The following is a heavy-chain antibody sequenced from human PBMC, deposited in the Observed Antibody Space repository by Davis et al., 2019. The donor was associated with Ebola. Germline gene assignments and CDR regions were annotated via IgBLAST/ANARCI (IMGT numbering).Heavy chain of an antibody. V-gene: IGHV3-73*01. CDR3: TSTYYYDSSGYPIDY. Sequence: GESLKISCAASGFTFSGSAMHWVRQASGKGLEWVGRIRCKANSYETAYAASEKGRFTISRDDSKNTAYLQMNSLKTEDTAVYYCTSTYYYDSSGYPIDYWGQGTLVTVSS. CDR1: GFTFSGSA. D-gene: IGHD3-22*01. J-gene: IGHJ4*02. CDR2: IRCKANSYET.